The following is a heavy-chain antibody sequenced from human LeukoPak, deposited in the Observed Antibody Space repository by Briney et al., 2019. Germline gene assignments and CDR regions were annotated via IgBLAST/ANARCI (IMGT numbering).Heavy chain of an antibody. V-gene: IGHV3-30*18. CDR3: AKSGLRGSYGRSYYMDV. Sequence: GGSLRLSCAASGFTFSSYGMYWVRQAPGKGLEGVAVISYDGSNKYYADSVKGRFTISRDNSKNTLYLQMNSLRAEDTAVYYCAKSGLRGSYGRSYYMDVWGKGTTVTVSS. CDR1: GFTFSSYG. J-gene: IGHJ6*03. D-gene: IGHD5-18*01. CDR2: ISYDGSNK.